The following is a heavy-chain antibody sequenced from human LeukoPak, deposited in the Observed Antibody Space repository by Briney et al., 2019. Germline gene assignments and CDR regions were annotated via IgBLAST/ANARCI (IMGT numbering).Heavy chain of an antibody. D-gene: IGHD2-15*01. CDR1: GFTFSSYW. CDR2: ITPDGTYT. Sequence: GGSLRLSCVASGFTFSSYWMHWVRQAPGKGLVWVSRITPDGTYTSYADSVKGRFTISRDNAKNTLSLQMNSLRAEDTAVYYCAKVSSSYCSGGTCYADYWGQGTLVTVSS. J-gene: IGHJ4*02. CDR3: AKVSSSYCSGGTCYADY. V-gene: IGHV3-74*01.